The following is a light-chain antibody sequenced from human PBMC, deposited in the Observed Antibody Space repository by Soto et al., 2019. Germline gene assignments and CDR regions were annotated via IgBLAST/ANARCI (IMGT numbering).Light chain of an antibody. Sequence: EIVMTQSPATLSVSPGERATLCWWSSRSVSSNLACYQQKPGQAPRLLIYDASNRATGIPARFSGSGSGTDFTLTISSLEPEDFAVYYCQQRSNWPITFGQGTRLEI. CDR1: RSVSSN. CDR2: DAS. CDR3: QQRSNWPIT. J-gene: IGKJ5*01. V-gene: IGKV3-11*01.